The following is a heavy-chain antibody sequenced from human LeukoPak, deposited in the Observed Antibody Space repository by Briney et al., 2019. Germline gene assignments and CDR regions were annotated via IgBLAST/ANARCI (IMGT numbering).Heavy chain of an antibody. CDR1: GYTFTSYD. Sequence: ASVKVSCKASGYTFTSYDINWVRQATGQGLEWMGWMNPNSGSTGYAQKFQGRGTMTRNTSISTAYMELSSLRSDDTAVYYCARADSVPAGDYHYWYMDVWGKGTTVTVSS. J-gene: IGHJ6*03. V-gene: IGHV1-8*01. CDR3: ARADSVPAGDYHYWYMDV. D-gene: IGHD2-2*01. CDR2: MNPNSGST.